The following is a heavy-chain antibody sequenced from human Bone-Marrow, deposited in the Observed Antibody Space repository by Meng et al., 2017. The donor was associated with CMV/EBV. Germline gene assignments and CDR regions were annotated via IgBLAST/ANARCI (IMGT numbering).Heavy chain of an antibody. CDR1: GFTFSSYS. V-gene: IGHV3-21*01. CDR2: ISSSSSYI. J-gene: IGHJ3*02. D-gene: IGHD1-26*01. CDR3: ARDLGWELRFTDAFDI. Sequence: GGSLRLSCAASGFTFSSYSMNWVRQAPGKGLEWVSSISSSSSYIYYADSVKGRFTISRDNAKNSLYLQMNSLRAEDTAVYYCARDLGWELRFTDAFDIWGQGTMVTVSS.